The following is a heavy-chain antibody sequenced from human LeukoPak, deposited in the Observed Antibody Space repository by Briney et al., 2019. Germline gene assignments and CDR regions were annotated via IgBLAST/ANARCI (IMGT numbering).Heavy chain of an antibody. J-gene: IGHJ4*02. CDR1: GITFGGSA. CDR2: IRSKANSYAT. V-gene: IGHV3-73*01. CDR3: TRQFDSSGYYPDY. Sequence: GGPVRLSCAASGITFGGSAMHWARQASGKGLEWVGRIRSKANSYATAYAASLKGRFSISRDDSLNTAYLQMNSLKTEDTAVYYCTRQFDSSGYYPDYWGQGTLVSVSS. D-gene: IGHD3-22*01.